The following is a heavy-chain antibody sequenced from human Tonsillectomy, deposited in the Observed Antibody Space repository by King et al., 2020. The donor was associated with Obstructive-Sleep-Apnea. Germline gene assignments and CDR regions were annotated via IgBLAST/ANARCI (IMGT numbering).Heavy chain of an antibody. D-gene: IGHD2-21*02. CDR3: ARISYCTGDCSHDAFDI. CDR2: ISSSGSTI. J-gene: IGHJ3*02. V-gene: IGHV3-11*01. CDR1: GFTFSDYY. Sequence: VQLVESGGGLVKPGGSLRLSCAASGFTFSDYYMSWVRQAPGKGLEWISYISSSGSTIYFADSVKGRFTISRDNAKNSLYLQMNSLRAEDTAVYYCARISYCTGDCSHDAFDIWGQGTMVTVSS.